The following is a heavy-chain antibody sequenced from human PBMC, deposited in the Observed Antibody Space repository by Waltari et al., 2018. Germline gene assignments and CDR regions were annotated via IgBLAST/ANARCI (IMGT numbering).Heavy chain of an antibody. Sequence: LQLQESGPGLVKPSETLSLTCTVSGGSISSSSYYWGWIRQPPGKGLEWVSAISGSGGSTYYADSVKGRFTISRDNSKNTLYLQMNSLRAEDTAVYYCAKEETVLRYFDWLLFDYWGQGTLVTVSS. D-gene: IGHD3-9*01. CDR3: AKEETVLRYFDWLLFDY. V-gene: IGHV3-23*01. CDR1: GGSISSSSYY. CDR2: ISGSGGST. J-gene: IGHJ4*02.